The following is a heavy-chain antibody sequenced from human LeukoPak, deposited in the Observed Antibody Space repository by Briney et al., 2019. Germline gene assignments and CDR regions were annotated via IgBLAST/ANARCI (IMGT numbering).Heavy chain of an antibody. V-gene: IGHV1-69*13. D-gene: IGHD2-15*01. J-gene: IGHJ6*03. Sequence: GASVKVSCKASGGTFSSYAISWVRQAPGQGLEWMGGIIPIFGTANYAQKFQGRVTITADESTSTAYMELSSLRSEDTAVYYCARGVVVVVAATGKYYYYYMDVWGKGTTVTISS. CDR2: IIPIFGTA. CDR3: ARGVVVVVAATGKYYYYYMDV. CDR1: GGTFSSYA.